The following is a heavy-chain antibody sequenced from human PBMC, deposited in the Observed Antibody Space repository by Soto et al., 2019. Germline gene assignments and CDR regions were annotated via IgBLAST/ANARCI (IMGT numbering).Heavy chain of an antibody. CDR3: ARDERQQQLGNPNYYYYGMDV. CDR2: IYYSGST. CDR1: GGSISSGGYY. Sequence: QVQLQESGPGLVKPSQTLSLTCTVSGGSISSGGYYWSWIRQHPGKGLEWIGYIYYSGSTYYNPSLKSRVTISVDTSKNQFSLKLSSVTAADTAVYYCARDERQQQLGNPNYYYYGMDVWGQGTTVTVSS. V-gene: IGHV4-31*03. D-gene: IGHD6-13*01. J-gene: IGHJ6*02.